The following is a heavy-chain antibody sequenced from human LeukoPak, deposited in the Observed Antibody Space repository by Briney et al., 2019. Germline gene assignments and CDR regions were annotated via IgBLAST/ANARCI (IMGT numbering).Heavy chain of an antibody. CDR3: AKDKIFRYLDY. J-gene: IGHJ4*02. CDR2: ITSDGNNK. CDR1: GLTFSNHG. D-gene: IGHD2/OR15-2a*01. Sequence: PGGSLRLSCAASGLTFSNHGMHWVRQALGKGLEWVAMITSDGNNKYYADSVKDRFTISRGDSKNTLYLQMNSPRDEDTAVYYCAKDKIFRYLDYWGQGALVTVTS. V-gene: IGHV3-30*18.